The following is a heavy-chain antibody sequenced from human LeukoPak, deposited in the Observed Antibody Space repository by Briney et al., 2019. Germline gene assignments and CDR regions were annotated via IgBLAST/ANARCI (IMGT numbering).Heavy chain of an antibody. CDR2: IYTSGCT. D-gene: IGHD3-22*01. J-gene: IGHJ4*02. CDR1: GGSISSGSYY. CDR3: ARDGDYYDSSGSGHDY. Sequence: PSETLSLTCTVSGGSISSGSYYWSWIRQPAGKGLEWIGRIYTSGCTNYNPSLKSRVTISVDTSKNQFSLKLSSVTAADTAVYYCARDGDYYDSSGSGHDYWGQGTLVTVSS. V-gene: IGHV4-61*02.